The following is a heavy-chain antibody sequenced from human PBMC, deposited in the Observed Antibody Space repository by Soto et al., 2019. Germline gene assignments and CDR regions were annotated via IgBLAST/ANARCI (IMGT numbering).Heavy chain of an antibody. J-gene: IGHJ6*02. CDR3: AKGRSYYYYYGVDV. Sequence: ESVKGRFTISRDNSKSTLYLQMNSLRAEDTALYYCAKGRSYYYYYGVDVWGQGTTVTVSS. V-gene: IGHV3-23*01.